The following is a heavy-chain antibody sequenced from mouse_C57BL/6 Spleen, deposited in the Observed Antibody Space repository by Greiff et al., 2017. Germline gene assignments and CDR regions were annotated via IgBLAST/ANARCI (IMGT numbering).Heavy chain of an antibody. D-gene: IGHD1-1*01. CDR2: ISSGGDYI. CDR3: TRDRGDYYGDWFAY. V-gene: IGHV5-9-1*02. J-gene: IGHJ3*01. Sequence: EVMLVESGEGLVKPGGSLKLSCAASGFTFSSYAMSWVRQTPEKRLEWVAYISSGGDYIYYADTVKGRFTISRDNARNTLYLQMSSLKSEDTAMYYCTRDRGDYYGDWFAYWGQGTLVTVSA. CDR1: GFTFSSYA.